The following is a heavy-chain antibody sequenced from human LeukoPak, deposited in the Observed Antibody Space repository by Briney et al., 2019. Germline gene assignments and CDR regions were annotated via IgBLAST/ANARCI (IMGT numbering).Heavy chain of an antibody. CDR3: ARAVPAAIHQLNWFDP. CDR2: IYTSGST. Sequence: SETLSLTCTVSGGSISSGSYYWSWIRQPAGKGLEWIGRIYTSGSTNYNPSLKSRVTISVDTSKNQFSLKLSSVTAADTAVYYCARAVPAAIHQLNWFDPWGQGTLVTVSS. J-gene: IGHJ5*02. V-gene: IGHV4-61*02. CDR1: GGSISSGSYY. D-gene: IGHD2-2*02.